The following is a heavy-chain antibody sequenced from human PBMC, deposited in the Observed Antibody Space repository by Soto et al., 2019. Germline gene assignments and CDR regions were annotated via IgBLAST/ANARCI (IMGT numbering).Heavy chain of an antibody. Sequence: GGSLRLSCAASGFTFSDYYMNCVRQAPGKGLEWVSAISGSGGSTYYADSVKGRFTISRDNSKNTLYLQMNSLRAEDTAVYYCATDLTGTTSWFDPWGQGTLVTVSS. J-gene: IGHJ5*02. V-gene: IGHV3-23*01. CDR1: GFTFSDYY. D-gene: IGHD1-7*01. CDR2: ISGSGGST. CDR3: ATDLTGTTSWFDP.